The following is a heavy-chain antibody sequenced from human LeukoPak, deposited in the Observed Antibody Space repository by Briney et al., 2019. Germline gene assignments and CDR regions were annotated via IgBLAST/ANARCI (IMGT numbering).Heavy chain of an antibody. CDR2: IYPGDSDT. J-gene: IGHJ1*01. CDR1: GYSFTSYW. D-gene: IGHD2-15*01. V-gene: IGHV5-51*01. CDR3: VIYCSGGSCYPNFQH. Sequence: GEFLKISCKGSGYSFTSYWIAWVRQMPGKGLEWMGIIYPGDSDTRYSPSFRGQVTISADKSISTAYLQWSSLKASDTAMYYCVIYCSGGSCYPNFQHWGQGTLVTVSS.